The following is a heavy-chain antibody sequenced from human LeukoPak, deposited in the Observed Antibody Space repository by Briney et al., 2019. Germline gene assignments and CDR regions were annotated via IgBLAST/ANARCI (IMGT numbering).Heavy chain of an antibody. CDR3: ARPVSGFYYFDY. J-gene: IGHJ4*02. CDR2: IKQDGSEK. Sequence: GGSLRLSCAASGFTFSSYWMSWVRQAPGKGLEWVANIKQDGSEKYYVDSVKGRFTISRDNAENSLSLQMNSLRAEDTAVYYCARPVSGFYYFDYWGQGTLVTVSS. V-gene: IGHV3-7*03. D-gene: IGHD5/OR15-5a*01. CDR1: GFTFSSYW.